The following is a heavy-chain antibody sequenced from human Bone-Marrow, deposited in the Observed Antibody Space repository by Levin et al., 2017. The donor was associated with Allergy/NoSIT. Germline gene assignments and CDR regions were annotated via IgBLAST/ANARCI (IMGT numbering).Heavy chain of an antibody. V-gene: IGHV3-72*01. J-gene: IGHJ4*02. Sequence: GGSLRLSCAASGFTFSDHYMYWARQTPGKGLEWVGRISNKANSYTTEYAASVRGRFTISRDDSKLYLQMDSLKTEDTAVCYCVLSTFGYWGPGTLVTVSS. CDR2: ISNKANSYTT. CDR3: VLSTFGY. CDR1: GFTFSDHY.